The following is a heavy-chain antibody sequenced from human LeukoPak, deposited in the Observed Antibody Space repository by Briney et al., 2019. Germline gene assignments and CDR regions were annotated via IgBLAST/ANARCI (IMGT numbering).Heavy chain of an antibody. Sequence: ASVKVSCKVSGYTLTELSMHWVRQAPGKGLEWKGWINPNSGGTTYAQKFQGRVTMTRDTSISTAYMELSRLRSEDTAVYYCARVSFAMDPFEHWGGGPLVTVSS. J-gene: IGHJ4*02. V-gene: IGHV1-2*02. D-gene: IGHD3-16*01. CDR3: ARVSFAMDPFEH. CDR1: GYTLTELS. CDR2: INPNSGGT.